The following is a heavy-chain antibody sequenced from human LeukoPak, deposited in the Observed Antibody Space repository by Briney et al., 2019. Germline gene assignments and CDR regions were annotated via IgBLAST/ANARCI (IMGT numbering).Heavy chain of an antibody. Sequence: ASVKVSCKASGYTFTGNYIHWLRQAPGLGLEWMGWINPNRGGTKYADSFQGRVTLTRDTSISTVYMELSRLRSDDTAVYYCAKSQRTGDIDYWGQGTLVTVSS. J-gene: IGHJ4*02. CDR1: GYTFTGNY. D-gene: IGHD7-27*01. V-gene: IGHV1-2*02. CDR2: INPNRGGT. CDR3: AKSQRTGDIDY.